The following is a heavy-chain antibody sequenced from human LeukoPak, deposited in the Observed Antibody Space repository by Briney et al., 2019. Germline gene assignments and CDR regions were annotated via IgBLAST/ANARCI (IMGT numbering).Heavy chain of an antibody. CDR3: ARGGVYSNGPFDY. J-gene: IGHJ4*02. Sequence: GGSLRLSCAASGFTFSSYSMNWVRQAPGKGLEWVSSITSSSSYIYYADSVKGRFTISRDNAKNSLYLQMNSLRAEDTAVYYCARGGVYSNGPFDYWGQGTRVTVSS. D-gene: IGHD5-18*01. CDR2: ITSSSSYI. V-gene: IGHV3-21*01. CDR1: GFTFSSYS.